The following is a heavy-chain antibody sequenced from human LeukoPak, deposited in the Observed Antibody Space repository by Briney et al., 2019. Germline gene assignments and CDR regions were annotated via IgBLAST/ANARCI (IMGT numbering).Heavy chain of an antibody. J-gene: IGHJ5*02. CDR3: ARVRNYDFWSGYPWREWFDP. CDR1: GGSFSGYY. Sequence: SETLSLICAVYGGSFSGYYWSWIRQPPGKGLEWIGEINHSGSTNYNPSLKSRVTISVDTSKNQFSLKLSSVTAADTAVYYCARVRNYDFWSGYPWREWFDPWGQGTLVTVSS. CDR2: INHSGST. V-gene: IGHV4-34*01. D-gene: IGHD3-3*01.